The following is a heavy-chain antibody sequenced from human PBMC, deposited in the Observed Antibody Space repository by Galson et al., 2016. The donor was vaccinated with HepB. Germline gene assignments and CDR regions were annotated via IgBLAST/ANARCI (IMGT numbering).Heavy chain of an antibody. J-gene: IGHJ4*02. Sequence: SETLSLTCTVSVGSISSHYWSWIRQPPGKGLEWIGYIYSSGNANYNPSLKSRVTISLDTSKKPFSLKLTSVTAADTAVYYCAKDWCGAGAGPWGQGTLVTVSS. CDR1: VGSISSHY. V-gene: IGHV4-59*11. CDR3: AKDWCGAGAGP. CDR2: IYSSGNA. D-gene: IGHD4/OR15-4a*01.